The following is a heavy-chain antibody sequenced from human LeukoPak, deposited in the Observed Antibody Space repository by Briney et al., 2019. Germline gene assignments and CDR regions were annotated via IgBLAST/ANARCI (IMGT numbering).Heavy chain of an antibody. Sequence: GASVKVSCKASGYTFTSYGISWVRQAPGQGLEWMGLISPSGGSTTYAQKFQGRVTVTRDTSTSTVYMELSSLRSEDTAVYYRARYGLVATSVLCFQYWGQGTLVTVSS. CDR1: GYTFTSYG. CDR2: ISPSGGST. D-gene: IGHD6-19*01. J-gene: IGHJ1*01. CDR3: ARYGLVATSVLCFQY. V-gene: IGHV1-46*01.